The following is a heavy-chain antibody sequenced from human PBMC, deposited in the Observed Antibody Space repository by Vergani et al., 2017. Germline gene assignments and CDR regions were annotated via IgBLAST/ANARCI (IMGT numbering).Heavy chain of an antibody. Sequence: QVQLQESGPGLVKPSQTLSLTCTVSGGSISSGGYYWSWIRQHPGKGLEWIGYIYYSGSTYYNPSLKSRVTISVDTSKNQFSLKLSSVTAADTAVYYCAREVRGVIITGGMDVWGQGTTVTVSS. V-gene: IGHV4-31*03. J-gene: IGHJ6*02. CDR1: GGSISSGGYY. CDR2: IYYSGST. D-gene: IGHD3-10*01. CDR3: AREVRGVIITGGMDV.